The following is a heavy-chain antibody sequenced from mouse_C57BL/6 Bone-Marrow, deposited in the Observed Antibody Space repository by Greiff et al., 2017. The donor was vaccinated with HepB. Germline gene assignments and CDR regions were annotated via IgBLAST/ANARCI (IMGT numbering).Heavy chain of an antibody. CDR1: GYTFTDYE. D-gene: IGHD1-1*01. J-gene: IGHJ3*01. CDR2: IDPETGGT. Sequence: VQLQQSGAELVRPGASVTLSCKASGYTFTDYEMHWVKQTPVHGLEWIGAIDPETGGTAYNQKFKGKAILTADKSSSTAYMELRSLTSEDSADYYGTSGPPITTVVPFAYWGQGTLVTVSA. V-gene: IGHV1-15*01. CDR3: TSGPPITTVVPFAY.